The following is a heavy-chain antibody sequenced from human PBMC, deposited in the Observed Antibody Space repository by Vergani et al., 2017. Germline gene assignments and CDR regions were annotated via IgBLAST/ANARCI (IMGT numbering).Heavy chain of an antibody. V-gene: IGHV3-30*02. CDR2: IRYDGNNQ. J-gene: IGHJ4*02. CDR3: AKDRAITATTVPDY. CDR1: GFSFNNYG. D-gene: IGHD1-20*01. Sequence: QVQLVESGGGVVQPGGSLRLSCEASGFSFNNYGIHWVRQTPGKGLEWVAFIRYDGNNQQYFHSVKGRFTISRDNSKTTVYLQMNSLRVEDTAVYYCAKDRAITATTVPDYWGQGTLVTVSS.